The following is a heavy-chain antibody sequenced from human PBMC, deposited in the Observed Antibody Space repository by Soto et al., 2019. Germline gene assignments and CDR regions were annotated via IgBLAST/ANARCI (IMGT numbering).Heavy chain of an antibody. CDR2: ISGSGKMT. V-gene: IGHV3-23*01. J-gene: IGHJ4*02. CDR1: GFTFSNYA. CDR3: SKEAVENEQVSIPGDS. Sequence: PGGSLRLSCTASGFTFSNYAMTWVRQAPGKGLEWVSGISGSGKMTYYADSVKGRFTISRDNSNNTLYLRMASLRDEDTALYYCSKEAVENEQVSIPGDSWGQGTLVTVSS.